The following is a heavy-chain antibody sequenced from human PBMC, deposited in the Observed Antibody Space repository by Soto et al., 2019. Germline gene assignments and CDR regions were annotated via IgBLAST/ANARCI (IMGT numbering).Heavy chain of an antibody. CDR2: ISYDGSNK. CDR1: GFTFSSYA. J-gene: IGHJ4*02. CDR3: ASVAVAGDGLFDY. V-gene: IGHV3-30-3*01. Sequence: GGSLRLSCAASGFTFSSYAMHWVRQAPGKGLEWVAVISYDGSNKYYADSVKGRFTIPRDNSKNTLYLQMNSLRAEDTAVYYCASVAVAGDGLFDYWGQGTLVTVSS. D-gene: IGHD6-19*01.